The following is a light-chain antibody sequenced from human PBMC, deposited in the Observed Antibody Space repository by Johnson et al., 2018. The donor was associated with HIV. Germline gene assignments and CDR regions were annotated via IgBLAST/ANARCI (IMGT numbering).Light chain of an antibody. CDR1: KSNIGNNY. V-gene: IGLV1-51*02. Sequence: QSVLTQSPSVSAAPGQKVTISCSGTKSNIGNNYVSWYQQFPGTAPKLLIYENNKRSSGIPDRFSGSKSGTSATLGITGLQTGDEADYYCGTWDSSLSGGVCGTGTKVTVL. CDR2: ENN. J-gene: IGLJ1*01. CDR3: GTWDSSLSGGV.